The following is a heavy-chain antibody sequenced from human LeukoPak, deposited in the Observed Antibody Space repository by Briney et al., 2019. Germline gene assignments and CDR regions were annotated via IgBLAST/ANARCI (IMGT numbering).Heavy chain of an antibody. V-gene: IGHV3-30-3*01. CDR2: ISYDGSNK. J-gene: IGHJ4*02. D-gene: IGHD6-19*01. CDR3: ARGGYSSGWFDFGY. Sequence: GRSLRLSCAASGFTFSSYAMHWVRQAPGKGLEWVAVISYDGSNKYYADSVKGRFTISRDNSKNTLYLQMNSLRAEDTAVYYCARGGYSSGWFDFGYWGQGTLVTVSS. CDR1: GFTFSSYA.